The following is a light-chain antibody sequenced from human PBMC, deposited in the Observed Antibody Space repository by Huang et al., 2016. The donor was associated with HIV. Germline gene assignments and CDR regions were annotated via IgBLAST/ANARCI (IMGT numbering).Light chain of an antibody. V-gene: IGKV1-39*01. J-gene: IGKJ1*01. CDR2: AAS. CDR1: QSISSY. CDR3: QQSYSTPWT. Sequence: DIQMTQFPSSLSASVGDRVTITCRASQSISSYLNWYQQKPGKAPKRLIYAASSLQTGVPSRFRGSGSGTDFTLTISSLHPEDFAIYYCQQSYSTPWTFGQGTKVEIK.